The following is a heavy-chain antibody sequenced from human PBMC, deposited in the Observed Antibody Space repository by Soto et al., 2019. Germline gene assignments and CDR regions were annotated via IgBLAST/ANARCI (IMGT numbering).Heavy chain of an antibody. V-gene: IGHV1-69*06. Sequence: GASVKVSCKASGGTFSSYAISWVRQAPGQGLEWMGGIIPIFGTANYAQKFQGRVTITADKSTSTAYMELSSLRSEDTAVYYCARSWRLKYGLSDSIGYWGQGTLVTVSS. J-gene: IGHJ4*02. CDR2: IIPIFGTA. D-gene: IGHD2-21*01. CDR1: GGTFSSYA. CDR3: ARSWRLKYGLSDSIGY.